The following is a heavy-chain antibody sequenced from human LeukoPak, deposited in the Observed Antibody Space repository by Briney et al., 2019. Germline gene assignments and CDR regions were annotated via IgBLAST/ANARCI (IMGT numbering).Heavy chain of an antibody. J-gene: IGHJ6*03. CDR3: AKEGDEFRGYLDV. CDR2: IHNDGTQG. Sequence: GTSLRLSCAASGFTFSRLGMQWVRQAPGKGLEWVAVIHNDGTQGQYGNSVKGRFTISKDNSQSTLYLQMNSLRDDDTAVYYCAKEGDEFRGYLDVWGKGTTVTVSS. D-gene: IGHD1-26*01. CDR1: GFTFSRLG. V-gene: IGHV3-33*06.